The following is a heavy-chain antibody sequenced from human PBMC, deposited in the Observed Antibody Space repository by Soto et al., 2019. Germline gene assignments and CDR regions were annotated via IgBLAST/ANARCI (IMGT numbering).Heavy chain of an antibody. CDR3: ARNHSSSWRFDY. V-gene: IGHV1-8*01. Sequence: QVQLVQSGAEVKKPGASVKVSCKASGYTFTSYDINWVRQATGQGLEWMGWMNPNSGNTGYAQKFQGRVTMTRNTSISTSYMELRSLRSEDTAVYYCARNHSSSWRFDYWCQGTLVTVSS. J-gene: IGHJ4*02. D-gene: IGHD6-13*01. CDR2: MNPNSGNT. CDR1: GYTFTSYD.